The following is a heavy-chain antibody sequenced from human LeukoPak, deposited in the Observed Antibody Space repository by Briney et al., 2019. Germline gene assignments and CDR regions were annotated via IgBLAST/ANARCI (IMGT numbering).Heavy chain of an antibody. CDR3: AKDYEWSLDY. CDR1: GFTFSSYW. J-gene: IGHJ4*02. V-gene: IGHV3-7*01. CDR2: IKQDGSEK. Sequence: PGGSLRLSCAASGFTFSSYWMTWVRQAPGKGLEWVANIKQDGSEKYYVDSVKGRFTISRDNAKNTLYVQMNSLRVEDTAVYYCAKDYEWSLDYWGQGTLVTVSS. D-gene: IGHD3-3*01.